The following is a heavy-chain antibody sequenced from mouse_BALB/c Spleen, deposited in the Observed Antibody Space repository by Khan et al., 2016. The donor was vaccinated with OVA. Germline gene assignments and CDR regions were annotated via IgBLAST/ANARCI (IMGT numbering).Heavy chain of an antibody. D-gene: IGHD2-4*01. V-gene: IGHV3-2*02. CDR1: GYSITSDYA. CDR2: ISYSGST. J-gene: IGHJ4*01. Sequence: VQLVETGPGLVKPSQSLSLTCTATGYSITSDYAWNWIRQFPGNKLEWMGYISYSGSTNYNQALKSRISITRDTSNIQYLLQFNTVTTQDTATYYCARDDSRFNYSIDYWGQGTSVTVSS. CDR3: ARDDSRFNYSIDY.